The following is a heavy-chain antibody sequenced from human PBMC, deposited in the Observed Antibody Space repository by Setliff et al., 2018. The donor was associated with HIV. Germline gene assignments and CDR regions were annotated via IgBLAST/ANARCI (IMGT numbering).Heavy chain of an antibody. CDR1: GGSISSYY. CDR2: IYYSGST. CDR3: ARQVPVPGVAVTPIDY. Sequence: PSETLSLTCTVSGGSISSYYWNWIRQPPGKGLEWIGYIYYSGSTNYNPSLRSRVTMSVGTSKNQFSLKLSSVTAADTAVYYCARQVPVPGVAVTPIDYWGQGTLVTVSS. D-gene: IGHD3-22*01. J-gene: IGHJ4*02. V-gene: IGHV4-59*08.